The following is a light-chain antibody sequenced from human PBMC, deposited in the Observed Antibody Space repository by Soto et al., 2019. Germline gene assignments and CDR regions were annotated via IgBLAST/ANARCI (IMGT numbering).Light chain of an antibody. Sequence: DIVMTQSPLSLPVTPGEPASISCSSSQSLLQSNGYNYLDWYLQKPGQSPQLLIYFGSYRASGVPDRFSGSGSGTDFTMKIRRVEAEDVGVYEGMQAQQTPPTFGQGTKVEIK. CDR3: MQAQQTPPT. CDR2: FGS. V-gene: IGKV2-28*01. CDR1: QSLLQSNGYNY. J-gene: IGKJ1*01.